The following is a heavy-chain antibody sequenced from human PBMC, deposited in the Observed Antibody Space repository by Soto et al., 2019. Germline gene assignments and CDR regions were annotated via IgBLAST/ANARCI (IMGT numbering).Heavy chain of an antibody. V-gene: IGHV1-69*01. D-gene: IGHD2-2*02. J-gene: IGHJ6*02. CDR1: GGTFSSYA. CDR3: ARADIVVVPAAIHYYGMDV. CDR2: IIPIFGTA. Sequence: QVQLVQSGAEVKKPGSSVKVSCKASGGTFSSYAISWVRQAPGQGLEWMGGIIPIFGTANYAQKFQGRVTITPDESTSTAYMELSSLRSEDTAVYYCARADIVVVPAAIHYYGMDVWGQGTTVTVSS.